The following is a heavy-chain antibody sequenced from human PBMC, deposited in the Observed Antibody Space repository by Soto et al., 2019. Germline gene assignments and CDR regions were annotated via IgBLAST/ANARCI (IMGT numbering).Heavy chain of an antibody. CDR3: ARARHYYDSSGYYYDY. J-gene: IGHJ4*02. Sequence: SETLSLTCTVSGGSISSGDYYWSWIRQPPGKGLEWIGYIYYSGSTYYNPSLKSRVTISVDTTKNQFSLKLSSVTAADTAVYYCARARHYYDSSGYYYDYWGQGTLVTVSS. V-gene: IGHV4-30-4*01. CDR1: GGSISSGDYY. D-gene: IGHD3-22*01. CDR2: IYYSGST.